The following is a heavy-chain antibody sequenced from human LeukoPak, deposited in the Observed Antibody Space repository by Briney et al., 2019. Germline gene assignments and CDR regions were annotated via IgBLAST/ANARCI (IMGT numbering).Heavy chain of an antibody. V-gene: IGHV1-18*01. J-gene: IGHJ2*01. CDR1: GYTFTSYG. CDR2: ISAYNGNT. D-gene: IGHD6-19*01. CDR3: ARDSIAVAGRDYWYFDL. Sequence: ASVKVSCKASGYTFTSYGISWVRQAPGQGLEWMGWISAYNGNTNYAQKLQGRVTMTTDTSTSTVYMELSSLRSEDTAVYYCARDSIAVAGRDYWYFDLWGRGTLVTVSS.